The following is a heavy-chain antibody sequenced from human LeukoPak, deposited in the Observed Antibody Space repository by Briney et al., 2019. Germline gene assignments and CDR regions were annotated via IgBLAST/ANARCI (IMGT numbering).Heavy chain of an antibody. J-gene: IGHJ4*02. CDR2: IIPIFGTA. CDR1: GGTFSSYA. V-gene: IGHV1-69*13. D-gene: IGHD1-26*01. CDR3: ARDMDSGPGFFDY. Sequence: SVKVSCKASGGTFSSYAISWVRQAPGQGLEWMGGIIPIFGTANYAQKFQGRVTITADESTSTAYMELSSLRSEDTAVYYCARDMDSGPGFFDYWGLGTLVTVSS.